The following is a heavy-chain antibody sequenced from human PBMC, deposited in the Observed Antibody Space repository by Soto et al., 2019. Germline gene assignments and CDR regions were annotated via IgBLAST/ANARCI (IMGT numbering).Heavy chain of an antibody. CDR1: GGTFSSYR. V-gene: IGHV1-69*13. CDR3: ARDSGAKLSSS. J-gene: IGHJ4*02. D-gene: IGHD6-13*01. CDR2: IVPIYRTA. Sequence: SVKVSCKASGGTFSSYRFNWVRQARGQGLEWLGGIVPIYRTADYAQKFQGRVTITADESTRTVYMELSSLKSQDTALYYCARDSGAKLSSSWGQGTLVTAPQ.